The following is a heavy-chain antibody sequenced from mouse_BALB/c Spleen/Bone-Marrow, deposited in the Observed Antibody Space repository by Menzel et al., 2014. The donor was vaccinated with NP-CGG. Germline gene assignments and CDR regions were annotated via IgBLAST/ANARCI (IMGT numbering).Heavy chain of an antibody. V-gene: IGHV4-1*02. D-gene: IGHD1-1*01. Sequence: EEMLVASGGGLVQPGGSLKLSCAASGFDFSRYWMSWVRQAPGKGLEWIGEINPDSSTINYTPSLKDKFIISRDNAKNTLYLQMSKVRSEDTALYYCARLSYYGRFAYWGQGTLVTVSA. CDR2: INPDSSTI. CDR1: GFDFSRYW. J-gene: IGHJ3*01. CDR3: ARLSYYGRFAY.